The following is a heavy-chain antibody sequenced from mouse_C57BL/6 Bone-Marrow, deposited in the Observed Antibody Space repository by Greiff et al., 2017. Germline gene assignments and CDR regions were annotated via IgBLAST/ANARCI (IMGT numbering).Heavy chain of an antibody. CDR3: ERRTEFYAMDY. J-gene: IGHJ4*01. CDR2: ISNGGGST. Sequence: DVKLVESGGGLVQPGGSLKLSCAASGFTFSDYYMYWVRQTPEKRLEWVAYISNGGGSTYYPDTVKGRFTISKDNAKNTLYLHMSRLKSEDAAMYYCERRTEFYAMDYWGQGTSVTVSS. CDR1: GFTFSDYY. V-gene: IGHV5-12*01.